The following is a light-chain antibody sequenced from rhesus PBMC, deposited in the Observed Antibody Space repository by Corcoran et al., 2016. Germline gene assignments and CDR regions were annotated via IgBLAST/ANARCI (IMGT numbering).Light chain of an antibody. CDR1: QGASIY. V-gene: IGKV3-31*02. Sequence: EIVMTQSPATLSLSPGETATSSCRTSQGASIYLAWYQQKPGQAPRLLFFGASSRATGIPDRVSGSGSGTDFTLPISSLEPEDFAVYSCQETSNLSTFGLGTKVEIK. J-gene: IGKJ1*01. CDR2: GAS. CDR3: QETSNLST.